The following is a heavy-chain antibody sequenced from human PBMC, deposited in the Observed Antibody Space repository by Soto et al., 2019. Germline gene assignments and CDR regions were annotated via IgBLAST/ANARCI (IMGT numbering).Heavy chain of an antibody. CDR1: GYTFTSYG. J-gene: IGHJ6*03. Sequence: QVQLVQSGAEVKKPGASVKVSCKSSGYTFTSYGISWMRQAPGQGLEWMGWISAYNGNTNYAQKLQGRVTMTTDTSTSAAYMEMRSLRSDDTAVYYCARGIAAAGYYYFYMDVWGKGTTVTVCS. CDR3: ARGIAAAGYYYFYMDV. V-gene: IGHV1-18*01. CDR2: ISAYNGNT. D-gene: IGHD6-13*01.